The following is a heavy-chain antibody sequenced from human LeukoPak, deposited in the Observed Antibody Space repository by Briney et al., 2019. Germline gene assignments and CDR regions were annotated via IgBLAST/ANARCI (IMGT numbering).Heavy chain of an antibody. CDR1: GGSISSSSYY. CDR3: ARAYDNGGNSVGAFDI. Sequence: PSETLSLTCTVSGGSISSSSYYWGWIRQPPGTGLEWIGSIYYSGSTYYNPSLKSRVTISVDTSKNQFSLKLSSVTAADTAVYYCARAYDNGGNSVGAFDIWGQGTMVTVSS. D-gene: IGHD4-23*01. V-gene: IGHV4-39*07. J-gene: IGHJ3*02. CDR2: IYYSGST.